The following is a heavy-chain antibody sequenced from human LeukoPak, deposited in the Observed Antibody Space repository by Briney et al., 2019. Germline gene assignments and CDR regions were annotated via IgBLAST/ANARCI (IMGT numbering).Heavy chain of an antibody. V-gene: IGHV4-34*01. D-gene: IGHD1-26*01. J-gene: IGHJ4*02. CDR1: GGSISSYY. Sequence: SETLSLTCTVSGGSISSYYWSWIRQPPGKGLEGIGEINHSGSTNYNPSLKSRVTISVDTSKNQFSLKLSSVTAADTAVYYCARGGSPVGATNDYWGQGTLVTVSS. CDR3: ARGGSPVGATNDY. CDR2: INHSGST.